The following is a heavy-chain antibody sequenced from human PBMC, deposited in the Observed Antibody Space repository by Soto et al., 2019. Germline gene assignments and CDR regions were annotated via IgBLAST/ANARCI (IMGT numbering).Heavy chain of an antibody. CDR2: ISYDGSNK. D-gene: IGHD4-17*01. CDR1: GFTFSSYG. Sequence: QVQLVESGGGVVQPRRSLRLSCAASGFTFSSYGMHWVRQAPGKGLEWVAVISYDGSNKYYADSVKGRFTISRDNSKNTLYLQMNSLRAEDTAVYYCAKDRYGDYANIHYYGMDVWGQGTTVTVSS. J-gene: IGHJ6*02. V-gene: IGHV3-30*18. CDR3: AKDRYGDYANIHYYGMDV.